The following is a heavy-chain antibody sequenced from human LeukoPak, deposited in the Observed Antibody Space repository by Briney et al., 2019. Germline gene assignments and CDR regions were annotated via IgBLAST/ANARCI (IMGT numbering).Heavy chain of an antibody. CDR3: ASYSSAADDAFDI. J-gene: IGHJ3*02. V-gene: IGHV4-39*01. CDR2: IYYSGST. D-gene: IGHD6-13*01. Sequence: SETLSLTCTVSGGSISSSSYYWGWIRQPPGKGLEWIGSIYYSGSTYYNPSLKSRVTISVDTSKNQFSLKLSSVTAADTAVYYCASYSSAADDAFDIWGQGTMVTVSS. CDR1: GGSISSSSYY.